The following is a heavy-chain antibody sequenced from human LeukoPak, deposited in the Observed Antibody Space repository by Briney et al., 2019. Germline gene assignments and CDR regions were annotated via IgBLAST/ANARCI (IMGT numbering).Heavy chain of an antibody. CDR1: GYTFTSYY. Sequence: ASVKVSCKASGYTFTSYYMHWVRQAPGQGLEWMGIINPSGGSTSYAQKFQGRVTMTRDMSTSTVYMELSSLRSEDTAVYYCASPIRVNDAFDIWGQGTMVTVSS. J-gene: IGHJ3*02. V-gene: IGHV1-46*01. CDR3: ASPIRVNDAFDI. CDR2: INPSGGST. D-gene: IGHD2-8*01.